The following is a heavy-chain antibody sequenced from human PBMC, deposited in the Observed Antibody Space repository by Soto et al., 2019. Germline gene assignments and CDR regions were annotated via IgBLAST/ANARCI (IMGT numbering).Heavy chain of an antibody. V-gene: IGHV4-59*01. CDR2: IYYSGST. Sequence: SETLSLTCTVSGGSISSYYWSWIRQPPGKGLDWIGYIYYSGSTNYNPSLKSRVTISVDTSKNQFSLKLSSVTAADTAVYYCARDSGYYYDSSGYYLDAFDIWGQGTMVTVSS. D-gene: IGHD3-22*01. J-gene: IGHJ3*02. CDR1: GGSISSYY. CDR3: ARDSGYYYDSSGYYLDAFDI.